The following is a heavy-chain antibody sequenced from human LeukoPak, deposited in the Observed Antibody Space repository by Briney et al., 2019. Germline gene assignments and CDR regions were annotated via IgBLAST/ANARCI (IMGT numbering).Heavy chain of an antibody. D-gene: IGHD3-10*01. CDR2: PYYRSKWYH. CDR1: GDSVSSKSAA. V-gene: IGHV6-1*01. Sequence: SQTLSLTCAISGDSVSSKSAARNWIRQSPSRGLECLGRPYYRSKWYHDYAVSVKSRITINPDTSKNQFSLQLNSVTPEDTAVYYCARGYYGSGSYYYYYGMDVWGQGTTVTVSS. CDR3: ARGYYGSGSYYYYYGMDV. J-gene: IGHJ6*02.